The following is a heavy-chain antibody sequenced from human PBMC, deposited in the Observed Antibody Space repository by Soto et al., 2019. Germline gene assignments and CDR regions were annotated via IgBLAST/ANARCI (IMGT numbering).Heavy chain of an antibody. D-gene: IGHD5-12*01. CDR3: ARRRGYDWDWYFDL. V-gene: IGHV4-30-4*01. CDR1: GGSISSGNYY. Sequence: QVQLQESGPGLVKPSQTLSLTCTVSGGSISSGNYYWSWIRQPPGKGLEWIAYIYYSGSTYYNPSLKSRVTXSVYTXXNQFSLKLSSVTAADTAVYYCARRRGYDWDWYFDLWGRGTLVTVSS. CDR2: IYYSGST. J-gene: IGHJ2*01.